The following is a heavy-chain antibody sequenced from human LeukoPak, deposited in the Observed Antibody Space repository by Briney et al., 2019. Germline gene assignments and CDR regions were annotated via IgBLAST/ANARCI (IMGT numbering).Heavy chain of an antibody. CDR3: AKASISRIQLWLLAFDI. V-gene: IGHV3-33*06. D-gene: IGHD5-18*01. CDR1: GFTFSSYG. CDR2: IWYDGSNK. Sequence: GGSLRLSCAASGFTFSSYGMHWVRQAPGKGLEWVAVIWYDGSNKYYADSVKGRFTISRDNSKNTLYLQMNSLRAEDTAVYYCAKASISRIQLWLLAFDIWGQGTMVTVSS. J-gene: IGHJ3*02.